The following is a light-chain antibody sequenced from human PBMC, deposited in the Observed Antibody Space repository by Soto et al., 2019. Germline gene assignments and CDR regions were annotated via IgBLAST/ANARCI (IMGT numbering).Light chain of an antibody. J-gene: IGKJ2*01. CDR2: GAS. CDR1: ESVTSN. CDR3: QQYNFWPLYT. V-gene: IGKV3-15*01. Sequence: EIVLTQSPATLSLSPGERATLSCRASESVTSNLAWYQQKPGQAPRLLIYGASTRVTGIPARFSGSGSGTEFTLTISSLQSEDFAVYYCQQYNFWPLYTFGQGTKLEIK.